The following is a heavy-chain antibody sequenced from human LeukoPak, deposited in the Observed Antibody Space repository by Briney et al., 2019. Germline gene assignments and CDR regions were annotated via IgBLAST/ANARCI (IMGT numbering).Heavy chain of an antibody. CDR1: GFTFSSLW. CDR3: ARISRRELPCF. J-gene: IGHJ4*02. D-gene: IGHD1-7*01. V-gene: IGHV3-7*03. Sequence: LGGSLRLSCAASGFTFSSLWMGWLRQAPGKGQEWVANIKPDGSDKYYVESVKGRFTISRDNAKNSLYLQMNSLRVEDTAIYYCARISRRELPCFWGQGTLVTVSS. CDR2: IKPDGSDK.